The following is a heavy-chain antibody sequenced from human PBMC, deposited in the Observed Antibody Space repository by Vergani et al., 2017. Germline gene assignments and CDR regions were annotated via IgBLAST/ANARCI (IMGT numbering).Heavy chain of an antibody. J-gene: IGHJ2*01. V-gene: IGHV1-2*02. D-gene: IGHD3-10*01. CDR3: AGGIGYGSGGYGYWYFDL. CDR1: GYTFTGYY. CDR2: INPNSGGT. Sequence: QVQLVQSGAEVKKPGASVKVSCKASGYTFTGYYMHWVRQAPGQGLEWMGWINPNSGGTNYAQKFQGRVTMTRDTPISTAYMELSRLRSDDTAVDYCAGGIGYGSGGYGYWYFDLWGRGTLVTVSS.